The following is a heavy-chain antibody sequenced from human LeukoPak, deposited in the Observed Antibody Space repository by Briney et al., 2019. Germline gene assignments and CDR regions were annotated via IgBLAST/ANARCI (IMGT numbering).Heavy chain of an antibody. J-gene: IGHJ4*02. Sequence: ASETLSLTCTVSGGSISSSSYYWGWIRQPPGKGLEWIGSIYYSGSTYYNPSLKSRVTISVDTSKNQFSLKLSSVTAADTAVYYCARTMVQGVLDYWGQGTLVTVSS. D-gene: IGHD3-10*01. V-gene: IGHV4-39*01. CDR1: GGSISSSSYY. CDR3: ARTMVQGVLDY. CDR2: IYYSGST.